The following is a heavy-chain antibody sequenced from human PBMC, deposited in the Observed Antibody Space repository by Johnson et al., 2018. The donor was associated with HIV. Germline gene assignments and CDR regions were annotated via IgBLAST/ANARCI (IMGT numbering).Heavy chain of an antibody. D-gene: IGHD2-15*01. CDR2: IDWNGGST. CDR3: ARVPWSLDAFDI. J-gene: IGHJ3*02. V-gene: IGHV3-20*04. Sequence: EVQLVESGGGVVRPGGSLRLSCAASGFTFDDYGMCWVRQAPGKGLEWVSGIDWNGGSTGYADSVKGRFTISRDNAKNTLYLQMNSLRAEDTAVYYCARVPWSLDAFDIWGQGTMVTVSS. CDR1: GFTFDDYG.